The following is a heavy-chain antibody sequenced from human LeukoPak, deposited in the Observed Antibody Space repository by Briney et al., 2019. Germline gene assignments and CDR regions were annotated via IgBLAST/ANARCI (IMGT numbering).Heavy chain of an antibody. V-gene: IGHV3-7*01. CDR3: ASIILRYFDWLPSGWFDP. Sequence: PGGSLRLSCAASGFTFSSYWMSWVRQAPGKGLEWVANIKQDGSEKYYVDSVKGRFTISRDNAKNSLYLQMNSLRAEDTAVYYCASIILRYFDWLPSGWFDPWGQGTLVTVSS. D-gene: IGHD3-9*01. J-gene: IGHJ5*02. CDR2: IKQDGSEK. CDR1: GFTFSSYW.